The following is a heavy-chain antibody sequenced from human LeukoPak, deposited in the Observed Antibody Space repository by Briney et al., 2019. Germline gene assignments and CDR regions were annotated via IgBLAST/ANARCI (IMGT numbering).Heavy chain of an antibody. CDR3: AKDWATMVRGADY. CDR2: ISGSGNST. D-gene: IGHD3-10*01. Sequence: GGSLRLPCAASGFTFSSYAMSWVRQAPGKGLEWVSGISGSGNSTYYADSVKGRFTISRDNSKNTLYLQMNSLRAEDTAVYYCAKDWATMVRGADYWGQGTLVTVSS. V-gene: IGHV3-23*01. CDR1: GFTFSSYA. J-gene: IGHJ4*02.